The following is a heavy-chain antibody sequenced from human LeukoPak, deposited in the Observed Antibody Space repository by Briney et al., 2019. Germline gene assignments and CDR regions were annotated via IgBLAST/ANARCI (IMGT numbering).Heavy chain of an antibody. CDR3: ARDGSSIEGAHDY. CDR2: ISGSGGST. J-gene: IGHJ4*02. Sequence: PGGSLRLSCAASGFTFSSYAMSWVRRAPGKGLEWVSAISGSGGSTYYADSVKGRFTISRDNSKNTLYLQMNSLRAEDTAVYYCARDGSSIEGAHDYWGQGTLVTVSS. D-gene: IGHD6-6*01. CDR1: GFTFSSYA. V-gene: IGHV3-23*01.